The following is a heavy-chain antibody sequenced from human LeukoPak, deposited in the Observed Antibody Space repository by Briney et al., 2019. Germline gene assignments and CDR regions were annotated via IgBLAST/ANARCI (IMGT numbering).Heavy chain of an antibody. J-gene: IGHJ6*03. CDR1: GDSISSSSYY. V-gene: IGHV4-39*07. CDR2: IYYSGST. CDR3: ARLDYYYYYYMDV. Sequence: SETLSLTCSVSGDSISSSSYYWGWIRQPPGKGLEWIGSIYYSGSTYYNPSLKSRVTISVDTSKNQFSLKLSSVTAADTAVYYCARLDYYYYYYMDVWGKGTTVTVSS.